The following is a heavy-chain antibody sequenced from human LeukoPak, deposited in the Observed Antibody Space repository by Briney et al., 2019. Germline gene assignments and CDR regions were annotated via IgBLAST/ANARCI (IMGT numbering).Heavy chain of an antibody. V-gene: IGHV3-48*01. CDR3: ARAQLELHYYYYMDV. D-gene: IGHD1-7*01. Sequence: GGSLRLSCAASGFTFSSYGMHWVRQAPGKGLEWVSYISSSSSTIYYADSVKGRFTISRDNAKNSLYLQMNSLRAEDTAVYYCARAQLELHYYYYMDVWGKGTTVTVSS. CDR1: GFTFSSYG. CDR2: ISSSSSTI. J-gene: IGHJ6*03.